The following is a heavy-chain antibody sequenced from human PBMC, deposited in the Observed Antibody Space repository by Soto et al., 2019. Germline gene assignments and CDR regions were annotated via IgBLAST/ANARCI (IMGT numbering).Heavy chain of an antibody. CDR2: TYYRSKWYH. V-gene: IGHV6-1*01. CDR1: GESVSTNSAT. D-gene: IGHD2-8*01. J-gene: IGHJ5*01. Sequence: QVQLQQSGPGLVKPSQTLSLTCAISGESVSTNSATWDWIRQSPSRGLEWLGRTYYRSKWYHDYTDSVKGRITINATTSNTQLTLQLNFVTPDDTAVYYCARLIGDSWLDSWGQGTLVTVSS. CDR3: ARLIGDSWLDS.